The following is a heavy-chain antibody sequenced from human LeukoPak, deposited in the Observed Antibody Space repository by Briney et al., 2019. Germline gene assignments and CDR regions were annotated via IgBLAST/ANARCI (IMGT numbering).Heavy chain of an antibody. D-gene: IGHD5-18*01. CDR3: AREPTAMIL. V-gene: IGHV3-30-3*01. Sequence: GGSLRLSCAASGFTFSSYAMHWVRQAPGKGLEWVAVISYDGSNKYYADSVKGRFTISRDNSKNSLYLQMNSLRAEDTAVYYCAREPTAMILWGQGTLVTVSS. J-gene: IGHJ4*02. CDR1: GFTFSSYA. CDR2: ISYDGSNK.